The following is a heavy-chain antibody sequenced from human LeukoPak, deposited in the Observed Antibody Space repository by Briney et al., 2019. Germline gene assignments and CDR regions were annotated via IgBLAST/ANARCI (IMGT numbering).Heavy chain of an antibody. CDR2: ISSSSSYI. J-gene: IGHJ4*02. V-gene: IGHV3-21*01. Sequence: PGGSLRLSCAASGFTFSSYSMNWVRQAPGKGLEWVSSISSSSSYIYYADSVKGRFTISRDNAKNSLYPQMNSLRAEDTAVYYCARDGGEYSHGGDYWGQGTLVTVSS. D-gene: IGHD3-16*01. CDR1: GFTFSSYS. CDR3: ARDGGEYSHGGDY.